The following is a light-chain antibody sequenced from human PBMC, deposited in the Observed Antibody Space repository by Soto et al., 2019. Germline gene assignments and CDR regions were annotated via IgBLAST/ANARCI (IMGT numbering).Light chain of an antibody. CDR2: DAS. CDR1: QSISGW. V-gene: IGKV1-39*01. Sequence: DIQMTQSPSTLSASVGDRVTIACRASQSISGWLAWYQQKPGKAPKILIYDASSLKSGVPSRFSGGGSGTDFTLTISSLKHEDFATYYCQQSYTTPWTFGQGTKVDIK. CDR3: QQSYTTPWT. J-gene: IGKJ1*01.